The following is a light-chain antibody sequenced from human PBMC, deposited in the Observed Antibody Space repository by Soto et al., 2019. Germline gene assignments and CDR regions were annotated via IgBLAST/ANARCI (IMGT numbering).Light chain of an antibody. J-gene: IGKJ4*01. CDR2: GAS. V-gene: IGKV3-20*01. CDR1: QTVRTNY. CDR3: QQYSASPLT. Sequence: EIVLTQSPGTLSLSPGERATLSCRASQTVRTNYLAWFQHKPGQAPRLLIYGASSRATGIPDRFSGSGSGTDFPLTINRLAPEEFAVYFCQQYSASPLTFGGGTKVEIK.